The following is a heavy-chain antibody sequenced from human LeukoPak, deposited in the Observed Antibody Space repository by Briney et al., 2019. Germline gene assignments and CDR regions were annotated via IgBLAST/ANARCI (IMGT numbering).Heavy chain of an antibody. CDR2: INLDGSEI. Sequence: TGGSLRLSCDASGFVFCHSWMSWVRQAPGKGLEWVANINLDGSEINYLDSLTGRLTISRDNAKDSVYLQMNGLRAEDTAVYFCVRDRGNSTFDYWGQGTLVTVSS. V-gene: IGHV3-7*03. D-gene: IGHD4-23*01. J-gene: IGHJ4*02. CDR3: VRDRGNSTFDY. CDR1: GFVFCHSW.